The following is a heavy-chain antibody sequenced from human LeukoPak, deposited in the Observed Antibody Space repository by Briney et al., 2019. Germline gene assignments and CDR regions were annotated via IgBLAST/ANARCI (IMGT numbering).Heavy chain of an antibody. D-gene: IGHD3-22*01. CDR2: IYSGGTI. V-gene: IGHV3-53*01. CDR1: GFSVRNNY. CDR3: VIAVHHLFYSDSSGYYGDAFDV. Sequence: PGGSLRLSCAASGFSVRNNYMSWVRQAPGKGLEWVSVIYSGGTIRYAASVKGRFTISRDNSRDTLHLQMNSLRVDDTVVYVCVIAVHHLFYSDSSGYYGDAFDVWGQGTVVTVSS. J-gene: IGHJ3*01.